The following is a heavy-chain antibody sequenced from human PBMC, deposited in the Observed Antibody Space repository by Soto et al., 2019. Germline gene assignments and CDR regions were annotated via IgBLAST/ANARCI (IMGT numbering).Heavy chain of an antibody. CDR1: GGSISSGGYS. Sequence: SETLSLTCAVYGGSISSGGYSWSWIRQPPGKGLEWIGYIYHSGSTYYNPSLKSRVTISVDRSKNQFSLKLSSVTAADTAVYYCARDVTYYYDSSGYWWFDPWGQGTLVTVSS. V-gene: IGHV4-30-2*01. CDR2: IYHSGST. CDR3: ARDVTYYYDSSGYWWFDP. J-gene: IGHJ5*02. D-gene: IGHD3-22*01.